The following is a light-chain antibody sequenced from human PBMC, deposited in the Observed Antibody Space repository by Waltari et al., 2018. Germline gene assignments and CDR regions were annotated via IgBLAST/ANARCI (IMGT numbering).Light chain of an antibody. V-gene: IGLV2-14*01. CDR2: DVR. CDR1: SSDVGGYNF. Sequence: QSALTQPASVSGSPGQSITISCTGTSSDVGGYNFVSLYQQHPGKAPKLMIYDVRKRPSGVSDRFSGSKSGNTASLTISGLQAEDEADYYCSSYTSSSTVFGGGTKLTVL. J-gene: IGLJ2*01. CDR3: SSYTSSSTV.